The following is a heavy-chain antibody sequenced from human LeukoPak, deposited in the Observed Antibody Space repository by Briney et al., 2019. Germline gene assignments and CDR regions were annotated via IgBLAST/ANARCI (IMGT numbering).Heavy chain of an antibody. D-gene: IGHD2-2*01. J-gene: IGHJ6*02. V-gene: IGHV4-59*01. Sequence: GSLRLSCAASGFTFSSYAMSWIRQPPGKGLEWIGYIYYSGSTNYNPSLKSRVTISVDTSKNQFSLKLSSVTAADTAVYYCARDYIVVVPAAMHYYYYGMDVWGQGTTVTVSS. CDR1: GFTFSSYA. CDR2: IYYSGST. CDR3: ARDYIVVVPAAMHYYYYGMDV.